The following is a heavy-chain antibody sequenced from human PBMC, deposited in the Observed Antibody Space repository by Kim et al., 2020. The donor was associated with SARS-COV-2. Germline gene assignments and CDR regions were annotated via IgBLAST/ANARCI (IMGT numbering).Heavy chain of an antibody. Sequence: SETLSLTCSVSGGSITSVGYYWSWIRHLPGKGLEWIGYIYYSGSTYSHPSLKSRLSISRDTSNNRFSLTFTSMTAADTAIYYCARSGGRYFGTGDSFNI. J-gene: IGHJ3*02. D-gene: IGHD2-21*01. CDR1: GGSITSVGYY. V-gene: IGHV4-31*03. CDR2: IYYSGST. CDR3: ARSGGRYFGTGDSFNI.